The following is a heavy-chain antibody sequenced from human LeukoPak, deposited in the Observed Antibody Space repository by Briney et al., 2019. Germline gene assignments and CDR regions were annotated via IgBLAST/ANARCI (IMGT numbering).Heavy chain of an antibody. V-gene: IGHV3-30*02. CDR3: AGSRDYGGNYGYYYYYYMDV. J-gene: IGHJ6*03. CDR2: IRYDGSNK. Sequence: GGSLRLSCVASGFTFNLYGMHWVRQAPGKGLEWVAFIRYDGSNKYYADSVKGRFTISRDNSKNTLYLQVNSLRAEDTAVYYCAGSRDYGGNYGYYYYYYMDVWGKGATVTISS. CDR1: GFTFNLYG. D-gene: IGHD4-23*01.